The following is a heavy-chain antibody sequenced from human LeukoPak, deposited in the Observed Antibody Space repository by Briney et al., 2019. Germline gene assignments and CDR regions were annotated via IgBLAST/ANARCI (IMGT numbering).Heavy chain of an antibody. D-gene: IGHD2-2*01. V-gene: IGHV4-34*01. J-gene: IGHJ4*02. Sequence: SETLSLTCAVYGESFSGYYWTWIRQPPGKGLEWIGEINHSGNTNYNPSLKSRVTISLDTSKNQFYLKLSSVTAADTAVYYCARLGVIPAAMPYWGQGTLVTVSS. CDR3: ARLGVIPAAMPY. CDR1: GESFSGYY. CDR2: INHSGNT.